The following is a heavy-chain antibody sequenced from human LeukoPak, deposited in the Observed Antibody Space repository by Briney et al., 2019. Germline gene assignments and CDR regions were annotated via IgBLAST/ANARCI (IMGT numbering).Heavy chain of an antibody. CDR1: GFTVSSSY. CDR3: ARGLGYSSDY. J-gene: IGHJ4*02. D-gene: IGHD6-13*01. Sequence: GGSLRLSCAASGFTVSSSYMSWVRQAPGKGLEWVSVIYSGGSTYSADSVKGRFTISRDISKNTLYLQMNSLRAEDTAVYYCARGLGYSSDYWGQGTLVTVSS. V-gene: IGHV3-66*01. CDR2: IYSGGST.